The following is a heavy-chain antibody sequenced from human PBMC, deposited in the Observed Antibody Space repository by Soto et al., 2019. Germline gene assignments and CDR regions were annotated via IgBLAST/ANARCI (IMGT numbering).Heavy chain of an antibody. CDR3: ARGGNAATRFPFDY. Sequence: GGSLRLSCAASGFTFSDHYMDWVRQAPGKGLEWVGRTRNKANSYTTEYAASVKGRFTISRDDSKNSLYLQMDSLKTEDTAVYYCARGGNAATRFPFDYWGQGTLVTVS. V-gene: IGHV3-72*01. J-gene: IGHJ4*02. CDR1: GFTFSDHY. D-gene: IGHD4-4*01. CDR2: TRNKANSYTT.